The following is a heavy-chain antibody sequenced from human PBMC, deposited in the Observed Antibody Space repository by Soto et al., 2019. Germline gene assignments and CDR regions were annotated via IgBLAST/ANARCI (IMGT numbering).Heavy chain of an antibody. CDR1: GGTFNNNG. CDR2: LIPIFGTG. Sequence: SVKVSCKASGGTFNNNGVTWVRQAPGQGLEWMGGLIPIFGTGSYAQRFQGRVTLIADESTSTAYMELNSLRSEDTAVYYCAIDRMHFDRTGYPGRRLFDPWGQGTLVTVSS. D-gene: IGHD3-22*01. CDR3: AIDRMHFDRTGYPGRRLFDP. V-gene: IGHV1-69*13. J-gene: IGHJ5*02.